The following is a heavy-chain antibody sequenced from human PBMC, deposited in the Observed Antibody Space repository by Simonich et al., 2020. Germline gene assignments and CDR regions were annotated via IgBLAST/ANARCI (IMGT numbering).Heavy chain of an antibody. CDR1: GGSLSSSSYY. CDR3: ARWAYSSSYFDY. Sequence: QLQLQESGPGLVKPSETLSLTCTVPGGSLSSSSYYWGWIRQPPGKGLEWIGSIYFSGSTYYNPSLKIRVTISVDTSKNQFSLKLSSVTAADTAVYYCARWAYSSSYFDYWGQGTLVTVSS. CDR2: IYFSGST. V-gene: IGHV4-39*01. J-gene: IGHJ4*02. D-gene: IGHD6-6*01.